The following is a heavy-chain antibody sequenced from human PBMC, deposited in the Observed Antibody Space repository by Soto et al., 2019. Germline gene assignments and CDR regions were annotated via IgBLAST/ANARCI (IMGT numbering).Heavy chain of an antibody. J-gene: IGHJ4*02. V-gene: IGHV3-21*01. CDR1: GSTLHSYN. D-gene: IGHD3-9*01. CDR2: ISSSSSYI. Sequence: GGALRLSCAAPGSTLHSYNMNWVPPALGKGLEWFSSISSSSSYIYYADSVKGRFTISRDNAKNSLYLQMNSLRAEDTAVYYCAREVDILTGHDYWGQGTLVTVSS. CDR3: AREVDILTGHDY.